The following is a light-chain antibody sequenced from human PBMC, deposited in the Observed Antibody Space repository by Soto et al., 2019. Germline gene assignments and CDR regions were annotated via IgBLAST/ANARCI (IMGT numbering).Light chain of an antibody. CDR1: QALSNY. CDR3: QQISRYPLT. Sequence: DIQLTQSPSVLSASVGDTVTITCRASQALSNYLAWYQQKPGKAPDPLIYSASTLQSGVPSRFSGSGSETEFSLTIRALQPEDFATYYCQQISRYPLTFGGGTKVDIK. V-gene: IGKV1-9*01. J-gene: IGKJ4*01. CDR2: SAS.